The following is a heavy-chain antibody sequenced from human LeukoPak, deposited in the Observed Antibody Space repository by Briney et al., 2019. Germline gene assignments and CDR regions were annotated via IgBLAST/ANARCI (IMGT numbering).Heavy chain of an antibody. CDR3: ARDRFGDY. Sequence: GGSLRLSCAASGFTFSSYEMNWVRQAPEKGLEWVSYISGSGMSTHYADSVKGRFTISRDNAKNSLYLQMNSPRAEDTAVYYCARDRFGDYWGQGTLVTVSS. J-gene: IGHJ4*02. V-gene: IGHV3-48*03. CDR2: ISGSGMST. CDR1: GFTFSSYE. D-gene: IGHD3-10*01.